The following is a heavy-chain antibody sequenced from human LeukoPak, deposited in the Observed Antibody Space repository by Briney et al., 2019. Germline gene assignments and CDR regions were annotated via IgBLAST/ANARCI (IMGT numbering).Heavy chain of an antibody. D-gene: IGHD3-10*01. CDR2: IYYSGST. CDR1: GDSISSSSYY. V-gene: IGHV4-39*01. J-gene: IGHJ4*02. CDR3: ARLRYGSALR. Sequence: PSETLSLTCTVSGDSISSSSYYWGWIRQPPGKGLEWIGSIYYSGSTYYNPSLKSRVTISVDTSKNQFSLKLSSVTAADTAVYYCARLRYGSALRWGQGTLVTVSS.